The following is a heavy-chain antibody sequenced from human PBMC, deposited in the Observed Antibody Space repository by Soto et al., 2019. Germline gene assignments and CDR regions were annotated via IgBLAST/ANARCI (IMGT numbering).Heavy chain of an antibody. CDR2: IYPGDSDT. V-gene: IGHV5-51*01. CDR3: ARQGRDYYYDSSGYYYDAFDI. J-gene: IGHJ3*02. CDR1: GYSFTSYW. Sequence: PGESLKISCKGSGYSFTSYWIGWVRQMPGKGLEWMGIIYPGDSDTRYSPSFQGQVTISADKSISTAYLQWSSLKASDTAMYYCARQGRDYYYDSSGYYYDAFDIWGKGTMVTVSS. D-gene: IGHD3-22*01.